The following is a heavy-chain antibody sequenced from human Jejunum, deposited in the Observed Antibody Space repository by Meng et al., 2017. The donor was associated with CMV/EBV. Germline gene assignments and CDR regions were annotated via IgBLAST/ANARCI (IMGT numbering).Heavy chain of an antibody. D-gene: IGHD5-24*01. CDR3: ARDEGGWLTAPDY. CDR1: GGTFSSYT. V-gene: IGHV1-69*08. Sequence: QVQLVQSGDEVKKPGYSVKVSCKASGGTFSSYTISWVRQAPGQGLEWMGRIIPILGIANYAQKFQGRVTITADKSTSTAYMELSSLRSEDTAVYYCARDEGGWLTAPDYWGQGTLVTVSS. CDR2: IIPILGIA. J-gene: IGHJ4*02.